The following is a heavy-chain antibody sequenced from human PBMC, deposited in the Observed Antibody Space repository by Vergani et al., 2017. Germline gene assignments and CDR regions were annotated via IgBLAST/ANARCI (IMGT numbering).Heavy chain of an antibody. Sequence: QVQLVQSGAEVKKPGSSVKVSCKASGGTFSSYAISWVRQAPGQGLEWMGVIIPIFGTANYAQKFQGRVTITADASTSTAYMELSSLRSEDTAVYYCARDYYYDSSGSTPGFDYWGQGTLVTVSS. J-gene: IGHJ4*02. V-gene: IGHV1-69*01. CDR2: IIPIFGTA. CDR1: GGTFSSYA. D-gene: IGHD3-22*01. CDR3: ARDYYYDSSGSTPGFDY.